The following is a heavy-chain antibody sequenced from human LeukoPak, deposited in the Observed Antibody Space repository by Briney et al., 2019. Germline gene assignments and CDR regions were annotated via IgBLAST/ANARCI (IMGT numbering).Heavy chain of an antibody. J-gene: IGHJ4*02. V-gene: IGHV4-39*07. Sequence: SETLSLTCTVSGGSVSSSSYYWGWIRQPPGKGLEWIGSIYYSGSTYYNPSLKSRVTISVDTSKNQFSLKLSSVTAADTAVYYCARGVMATIVQFDYWGQGTLVTVSS. D-gene: IGHD5-24*01. CDR1: GGSVSSSSYY. CDR3: ARGVMATIVQFDY. CDR2: IYYSGST.